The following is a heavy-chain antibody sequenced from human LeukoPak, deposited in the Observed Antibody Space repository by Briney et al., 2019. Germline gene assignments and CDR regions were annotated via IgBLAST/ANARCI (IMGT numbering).Heavy chain of an antibody. CDR2: ISYDGSNK. D-gene: IGHD2-15*01. CDR3: AKDIGYCSGGSCLGFDY. Sequence: GGSLRLSCAASGFTFSSYGMHWVRQAPGKGLDWVAVISYDGSNKYYADSVKGRFTISRDNSKNTLYLQMNSLRAEDTAVYYCAKDIGYCSGGSCLGFDYWGQGTLVTVSS. V-gene: IGHV3-30*18. J-gene: IGHJ4*02. CDR1: GFTFSSYG.